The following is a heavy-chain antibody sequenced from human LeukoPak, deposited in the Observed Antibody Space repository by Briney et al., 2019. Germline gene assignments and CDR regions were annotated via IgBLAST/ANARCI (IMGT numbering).Heavy chain of an antibody. CDR1: GGSFSGYY. J-gene: IGHJ5*02. Sequence: PSETLSLTCAVYGGSFSGYYWSWIRQPPGKGLEWIGEINHSGSTNYNPSLKSRVTISVDTSKNQFSLKLSSVTAADTAVYYCARVADRFDPWGQGTLVTVSS. CDR2: INHSGST. CDR3: ARVADRFDP. V-gene: IGHV4-34*09. D-gene: IGHD2-15*01.